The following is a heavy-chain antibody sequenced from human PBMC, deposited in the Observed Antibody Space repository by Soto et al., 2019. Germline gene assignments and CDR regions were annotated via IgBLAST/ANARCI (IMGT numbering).Heavy chain of an antibody. V-gene: IGHV3-9*01. J-gene: IGHJ4*01. D-gene: IGHD2-15*01. CDR2: ITWNSGKI. CDR3: VKDSYADFHRVLSTAEYFFDY. CDR1: GFTFDDYA. Sequence: GGSLRLSCTASGFTFDDYAMHWVWQGPGRGLEWVSGITWNSGKIAYADSVKGRFTIARDDDNNSLYLQMNSLRPEDTALYYCVKDSYADFHRVLSTAEYFFDYWGHGTLFTVSS.